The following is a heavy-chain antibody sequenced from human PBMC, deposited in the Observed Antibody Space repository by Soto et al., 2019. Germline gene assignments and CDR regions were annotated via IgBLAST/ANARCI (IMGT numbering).Heavy chain of an antibody. V-gene: IGHV4-30-4*01. Sequence: SETLSLTCTVSGGSISSGDYYWSWIRQPPGKGLEWIGYIYYSGSTYYNPSLKSRVTISVDTSKNQFSLKLSSVTAADTAVYYCARYYDFWSGYYLDWFDPWGQGTLVTVSS. J-gene: IGHJ5*02. CDR3: ARYYDFWSGYYLDWFDP. D-gene: IGHD3-3*01. CDR2: IYYSGST. CDR1: GGSISSGDYY.